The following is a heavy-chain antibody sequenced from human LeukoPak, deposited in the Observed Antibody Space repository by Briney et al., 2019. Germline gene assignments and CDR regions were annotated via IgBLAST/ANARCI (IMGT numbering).Heavy chain of an antibody. CDR1: GYSFTSYW. V-gene: IGHV5-51*01. CDR2: IYPGDSDT. Sequence: GESLQISCKGSGYSFTSYWIGWGRQMPGKGLEWMGIIYPGDSDTSYSPSFQGQVTISADKSISTAYLQWSSLKASDTAMYYCARREDNWNSFDYWGQGTLVTVSS. CDR3: ARREDNWNSFDY. J-gene: IGHJ4*02. D-gene: IGHD1-20*01.